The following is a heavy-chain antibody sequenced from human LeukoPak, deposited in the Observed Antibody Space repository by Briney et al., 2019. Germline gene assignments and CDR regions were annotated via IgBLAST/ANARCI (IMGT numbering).Heavy chain of an antibody. CDR3: ARLGGSGDTFDI. J-gene: IGHJ3*02. V-gene: IGHV4-39*01. CDR2: IYSSGST. Sequence: PSETLSLICTVSGGSISSSSYYWAWIRQPPGKGLEWIGCIYSSGSTYYNPSLMSRVTISVDTSRRQFSLKLSSVTAADTAVYYCARLGGSGDTFDIWDQGTMVTVSS. D-gene: IGHD3-10*01. CDR1: GGSISSSSYY.